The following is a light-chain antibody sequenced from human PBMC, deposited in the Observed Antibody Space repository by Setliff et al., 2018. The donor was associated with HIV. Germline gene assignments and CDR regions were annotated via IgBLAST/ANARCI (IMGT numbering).Light chain of an antibody. V-gene: IGLV3-21*03. CDR1: NIGGKS. Sequence: SYELTQPPSVSVAPGKTARITCGGNNIGGKSGHWYQQKPGQAPVLVVYDDTDRPSGIPERFSGSNSGNTATLTISRVKAGDEADYYCQVWDYSGHPYVFGTGTKVTVL. CDR2: DDT. CDR3: QVWDYSGHPYV. J-gene: IGLJ1*01.